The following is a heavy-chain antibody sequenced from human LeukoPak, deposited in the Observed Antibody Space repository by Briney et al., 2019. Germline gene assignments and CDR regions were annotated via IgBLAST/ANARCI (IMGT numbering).Heavy chain of an antibody. CDR2: IAYGGTYT. Sequence: GTSLRLSCAASGFTFSDYAMHWVRQAPGKGLEWVAVIAYGGTYTHHADSLKGRFTISRDNSRDTRYLQINSLRPEDTALYYCARNKAITAFFGMDVWGQGTTIIVSS. J-gene: IGHJ6*02. V-gene: IGHV3-30*03. CDR1: GFTFSDYA. D-gene: IGHD2/OR15-2a*01. CDR3: ARNKAITAFFGMDV.